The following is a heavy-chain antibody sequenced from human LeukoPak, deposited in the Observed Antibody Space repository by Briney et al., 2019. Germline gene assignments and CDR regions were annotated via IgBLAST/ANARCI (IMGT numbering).Heavy chain of an antibody. V-gene: IGHV3-21*01. CDR1: GFTFSSYS. Sequence: GGSLRLSCAASGFTFSSYSMNWVRQAPGKGLEWVSSISSSSSYIYYADSVKGRFTISRDNAKNSLYLQTNSLRAEDTAVYYCAREGYSYGYSDYWGQGTLVSVSS. D-gene: IGHD5-18*01. J-gene: IGHJ4*02. CDR2: ISSSSSYI. CDR3: AREGYSYGYSDY.